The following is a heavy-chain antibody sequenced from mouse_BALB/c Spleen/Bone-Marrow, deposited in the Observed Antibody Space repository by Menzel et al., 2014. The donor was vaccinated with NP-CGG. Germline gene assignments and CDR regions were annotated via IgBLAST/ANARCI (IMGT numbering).Heavy chain of an antibody. Sequence: QVQLKQSGPELVRPGGSVKISCKGSSYTFTDYAMHWVKQSHAKSLEWIGVISTYYGNANYNQKFKGKATMTVDKSSSTAYMELARLTSEDSAVYYCTRGGRYDEVAYWGQGTLVTVSA. CDR3: TRGGRYDEVAY. CDR2: ISTYYGNA. CDR1: SYTFTDYA. V-gene: IGHV1-67*01. J-gene: IGHJ3*01. D-gene: IGHD2-14*01.